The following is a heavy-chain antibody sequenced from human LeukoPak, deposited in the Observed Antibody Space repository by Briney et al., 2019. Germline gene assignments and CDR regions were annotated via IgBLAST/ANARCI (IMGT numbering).Heavy chain of an antibody. CDR2: INHSGST. D-gene: IGHD2-2*01. Sequence: SETLSLTCAVYGGSFSGYYWSWIRQPPGKGLVWIGEINHSGSTNYNPSLKSRVTISVDTSKNQFSLKLSSVTAADTAVYYCARDPSSISSDDFWGQGTLVTVSS. J-gene: IGHJ4*02. V-gene: IGHV4-34*01. CDR3: ARDPSSISSDDF. CDR1: GGSFSGYY.